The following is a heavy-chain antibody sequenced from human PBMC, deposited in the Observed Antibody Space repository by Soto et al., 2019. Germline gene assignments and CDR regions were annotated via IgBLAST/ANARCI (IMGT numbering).Heavy chain of an antibody. V-gene: IGHV4-39*01. Sequence: QLQLQESGPGLVKPSETLSLTCTVSGGSISSSSYYWGWIRQPPGKGLEWIGSIYYSGSTYYNPSLKSRVTISVDTSKNQFSLKLSSVTAADTAVYYCERLDSGYIWGSYRDDYWGQGTLVTVSS. CDR3: ERLDSGYIWGSYRDDY. D-gene: IGHD3-16*02. CDR2: IYYSGST. J-gene: IGHJ4*02. CDR1: GGSISSSSYY.